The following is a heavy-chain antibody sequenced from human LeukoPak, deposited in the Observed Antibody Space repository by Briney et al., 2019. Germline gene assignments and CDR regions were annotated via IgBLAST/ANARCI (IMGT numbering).Heavy chain of an antibody. Sequence: AGGSLRLSCAASGFTFRSYNMNWVRQAPGKGLEWVSYITGGSTTIYYADSVKGRFTISRDNAKNSLYLQMNSLRAEDTAVYYCARDRQPLPGYFDYWGQGTLVTVSS. D-gene: IGHD1-26*01. J-gene: IGHJ4*02. CDR2: ITGGSTTI. CDR1: GFTFRSYN. CDR3: ARDRQPLPGYFDY. V-gene: IGHV3-48*01.